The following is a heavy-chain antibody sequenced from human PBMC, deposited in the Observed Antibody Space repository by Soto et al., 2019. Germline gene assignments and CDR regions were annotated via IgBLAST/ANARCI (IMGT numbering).Heavy chain of an antibody. CDR2: FSGSGDST. CDR3: AKDLLYNYGFLDS. D-gene: IGHD5-18*01. J-gene: IGHJ4*02. CDR1: GFTFGTYA. V-gene: IGHV3-23*01. Sequence: EVQLLESGGGLVQPGGSLRLSCAASGFTFGTYAMAWVRQAPGKGLEWVSTFSGSGDSTYYADSVKGRFSISRDNSKNTLYLQMSSLRAEDTAVYYCAKDLLYNYGFLDSWGQGTLVTVSS.